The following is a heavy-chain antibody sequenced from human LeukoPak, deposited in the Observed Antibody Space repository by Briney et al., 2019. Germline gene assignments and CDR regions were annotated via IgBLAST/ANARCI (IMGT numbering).Heavy chain of an antibody. D-gene: IGHD6-19*01. CDR3: AKAVAVALDY. V-gene: IGHV3-23*01. CDR1: GFTFSSFD. J-gene: IGHJ4*02. Sequence: PGGSLRLSCAASGFTFSSFDMSWVRQAPGKGLEWVSAITYSGATTNYADSVKGRFTISRDNSKNTLFLQMNSLRAEDTAVYYCAKAVAVALDYWGQGTTVTVSS. CDR2: ITYSGATT.